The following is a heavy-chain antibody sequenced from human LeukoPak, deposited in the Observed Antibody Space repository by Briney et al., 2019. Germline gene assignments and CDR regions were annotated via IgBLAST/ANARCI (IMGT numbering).Heavy chain of an antibody. V-gene: IGHV3-23*01. CDR2: ISGSGDST. J-gene: IGHJ4*02. Sequence: GRSLRLSCAASGFTFSSYAMSWVRQAPGKGLEWVSAISGSGDSTYYGDSVKGRFTISRDNSKNTLYLQMNSLRAEDTAVYYCAKTRPLDSSSWSHGDYWGQGTLVTVSS. CDR3: AKTRPLDSSSWSHGDY. CDR1: GFTFSSYA. D-gene: IGHD6-13*01.